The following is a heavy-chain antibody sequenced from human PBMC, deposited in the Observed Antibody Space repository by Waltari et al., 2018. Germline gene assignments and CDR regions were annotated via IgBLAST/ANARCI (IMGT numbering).Heavy chain of an antibody. D-gene: IGHD4-17*01. Sequence: EVQLVESGGGLVKPGGSLRLSCAASGFTFSNAWMSWVRQAPGKGLEWVGRIKSKTDGGTTDYAAPVKGRFTISRDDSKNTLYLQMNSLKTEDTAVYYCTTYSMTTVTTFPYWYFDLWGRGTLVTVSS. CDR1: GFTFSNAW. J-gene: IGHJ2*01. V-gene: IGHV3-15*01. CDR3: TTYSMTTVTTFPYWYFDL. CDR2: IKSKTDGGTT.